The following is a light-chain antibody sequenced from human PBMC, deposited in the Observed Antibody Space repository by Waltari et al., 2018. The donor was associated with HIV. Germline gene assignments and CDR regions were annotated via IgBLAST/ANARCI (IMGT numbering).Light chain of an antibody. CDR2: EVS. J-gene: IGLJ1*01. CDR1: NSDVGGYNY. CDR3: SSYTSSSTLD. V-gene: IGLV2-14*01. Sequence: QSALTQPASVSGSPGQSITISCTGTNSDVGGYNYVSWYQQHPGKAPKLMIYEVSNRPSGVSNRFSGSKSGNTASLTISGLQAEDEADYYCSSYTSSSTLDFGTGTKVTVL.